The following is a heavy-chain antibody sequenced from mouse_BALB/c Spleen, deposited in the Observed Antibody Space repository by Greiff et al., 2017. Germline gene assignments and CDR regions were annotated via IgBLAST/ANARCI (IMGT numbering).Heavy chain of an antibody. CDR2: IYPSDSYT. V-gene: IGHV1-69*02. Sequence: QVQLQQPGAELVRPGASVKLSCKASGYTFTSYWINWVKQRPGQGLEWIGNIYPSDSYTNYNQKFKDKATLTVDKSSSTAYMQLSSPTSEDSAVYYCTRDFNWGYFDYWGQGTTLTVSS. J-gene: IGHJ2*01. CDR3: TRDFNWGYFDY. CDR1: GYTFTSYW. D-gene: IGHD4-1*01.